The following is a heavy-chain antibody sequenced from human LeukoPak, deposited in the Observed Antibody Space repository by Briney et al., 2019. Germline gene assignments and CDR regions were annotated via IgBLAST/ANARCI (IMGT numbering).Heavy chain of an antibody. CDR2: INPNSGGT. D-gene: IGHD6-19*01. V-gene: IGHV1-2*02. CDR3: ARTPIAVAGRGYFDY. CDR1: GYTFTGYY. Sequence: ASVKVSCKASGYTFTGYYMHWVRQAPGQGLEWMGWINPNSGGTNYAQKFQGRVTMTRDTSISTAYMELSRLRSDDTAVYYCARTPIAVAGRGYFDYWGRGTLVTVSS. J-gene: IGHJ4*02.